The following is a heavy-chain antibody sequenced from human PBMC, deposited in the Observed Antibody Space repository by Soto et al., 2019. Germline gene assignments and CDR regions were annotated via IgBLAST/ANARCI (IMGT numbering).Heavy chain of an antibody. Sequence: KPSETLSLTCTVSGGSISSGGYYWSWIRQHPGKGLEWIGYIYYSGSTYYNPSLKSRVTISVDTSKNQFSLKLSSVTAADTAVYYCARDRPGGMDVWGQGTTVTVSS. CDR2: IYYSGST. CDR1: GGSISSGGYY. CDR3: ARDRPGGMDV. J-gene: IGHJ6*02. V-gene: IGHV4-31*03.